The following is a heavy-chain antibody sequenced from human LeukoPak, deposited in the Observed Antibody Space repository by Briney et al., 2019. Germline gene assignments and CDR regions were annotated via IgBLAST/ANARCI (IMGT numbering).Heavy chain of an antibody. D-gene: IGHD4-23*01. J-gene: IGHJ4*02. Sequence: GGSLRLSCXASGFTFXXXXXXXVRXXXGXXXXXVSAISGXGXSXXXXXXXXXXXXXXXXXSXNTLFLQMSSLRAEDTAVYYCAKVSPVVTPIDYWGQGTLVTVSS. CDR3: AKVSPVVTPIDY. V-gene: IGHV3-23*01. CDR1: GFTFXXXX. CDR2: ISGXGXSX.